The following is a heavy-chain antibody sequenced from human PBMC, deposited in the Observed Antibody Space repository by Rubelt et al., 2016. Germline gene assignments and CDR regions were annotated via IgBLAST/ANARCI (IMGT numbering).Heavy chain of an antibody. Sequence: QLQLQESGPGLVKPSETLSLTCTVSGGSISSSSYYWGWIRQPPGKGLEWIGYIYYSGSTNYNPSLKSRVTISVDTAKNQFSLKLSSVTAADTAVYYCARGSSDLDYWGQGTLVTVSS. CDR3: ARGSSDLDY. V-gene: IGHV4-61*05. CDR1: GGSISSSSYY. CDR2: IYYSGST. J-gene: IGHJ4*02.